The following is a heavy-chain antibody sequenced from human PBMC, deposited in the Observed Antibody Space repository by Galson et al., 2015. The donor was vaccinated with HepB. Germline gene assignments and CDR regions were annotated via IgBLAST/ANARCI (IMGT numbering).Heavy chain of an antibody. V-gene: IGHV4-61*02. CDR1: GGSISSGSYY. Sequence: TLSLTCTVSGGSISSGSYYWSWIRQPAGKGLEWIGRIYTSGSTNYNPSLKSRVTISVDTSKNQFSLKLSSVTAADTAVYYCARKYSYAYWYLDLWGRGTLVTVSS. CDR2: IYTSGST. D-gene: IGHD5-18*01. J-gene: IGHJ2*01. CDR3: ARKYSYAYWYLDL.